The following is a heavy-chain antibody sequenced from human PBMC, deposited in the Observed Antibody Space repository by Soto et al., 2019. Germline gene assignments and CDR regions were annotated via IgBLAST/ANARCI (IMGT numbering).Heavy chain of an antibody. D-gene: IGHD5-18*01. CDR1: GFTFSSYA. CDR3: AKDPDTAMTSTDY. CDR2: ISGSGGST. J-gene: IGHJ4*02. Sequence: GESLKISCAASGFTFSSYAMSWVRQAPGKGLEWVSAISGSGGSTYYADSVKGRFTISRDNSKNTLYLQMNSLRAEDTAVYYCAKDPDTAMTSTDYWGQGTLVTVSS. V-gene: IGHV3-23*01.